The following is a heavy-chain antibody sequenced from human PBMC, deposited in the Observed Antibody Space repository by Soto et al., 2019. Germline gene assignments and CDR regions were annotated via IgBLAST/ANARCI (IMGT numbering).Heavy chain of an antibody. CDR1: GGSISSYY. Sequence: LSLTCTVSGGSISSYYWSWIRQPAGKGLEWIGRIYTSGSTNYNPSLKSRVTMSVDTSKNQFSLKLSSVTAADTAVYYCARDWNADYYDSSGYYYVDSAFDIWGQGTMVTVSS. J-gene: IGHJ3*02. CDR2: IYTSGST. V-gene: IGHV4-4*07. D-gene: IGHD3-22*01. CDR3: ARDWNADYYDSSGYYYVDSAFDI.